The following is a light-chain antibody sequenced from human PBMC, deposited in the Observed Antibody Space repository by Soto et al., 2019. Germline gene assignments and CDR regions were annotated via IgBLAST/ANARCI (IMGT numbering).Light chain of an antibody. CDR2: GVS. CDR1: QSVDTN. CDR3: QHYKSWPIT. J-gene: IGKJ5*01. Sequence: EIVMTQSPATLSLSPGDTATLSCRASQSVDTNLAGYVQKPGHAPRRLMYGVSTWGTGVTARFNGSGSGTEFTLTISGLQSEDFAISYCQHYKSWPITFGQATRLDTK. V-gene: IGKV3D-15*01.